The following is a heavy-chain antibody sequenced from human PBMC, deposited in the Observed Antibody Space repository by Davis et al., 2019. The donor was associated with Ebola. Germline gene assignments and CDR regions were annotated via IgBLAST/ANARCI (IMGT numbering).Heavy chain of an antibody. D-gene: IGHD3-22*01. CDR2: ISSSSSYI. J-gene: IGHJ3*02. Sequence: GGSLRLSCAASGFTSSSYSMNWVRQAPGKGLEWVSSISSSSSYIYYADSVKGRFTISRDNAKDSLYLQMDSLRAEDTALYHCARDIAYYYSSSGSLGAFDIWGQGTMVTVSS. CDR3: ARDIAYYYSSSGSLGAFDI. CDR1: GFTSSSYS. V-gene: IGHV3-21*04.